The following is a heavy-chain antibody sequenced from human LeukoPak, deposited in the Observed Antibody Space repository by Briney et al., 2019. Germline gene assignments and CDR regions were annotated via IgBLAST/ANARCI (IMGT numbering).Heavy chain of an antibody. CDR3: ARRTGDY. CDR1: GGSVSNYY. CDR2: IHYSGST. Sequence: SETLSLTCTVSGGSVSNYYWSRIRQPPGKGLEWIGYIHYSGSTNYNSSLKSRVTISVDTSKNQFSLKLSSVTAADTAVYYCARRTGDYWGQGTLVTVSS. J-gene: IGHJ4*02. V-gene: IGHV4-59*02. D-gene: IGHD3-10*01.